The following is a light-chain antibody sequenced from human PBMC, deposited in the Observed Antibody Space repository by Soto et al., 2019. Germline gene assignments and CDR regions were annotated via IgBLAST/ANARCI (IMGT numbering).Light chain of an antibody. CDR1: QGISSY. CDR2: AAS. Sequence: AIRMTQSPSSFSASTGDRVTITCRASQGISSYLAWYQQKPGKAPKLLIYAASTLQSGVPSRFSGSGSGTEFTLTINSLQSEDFAVYYCQKHHNWPLFGPGTKVDIK. CDR3: QKHHNWPL. J-gene: IGKJ3*01. V-gene: IGKV1-8*01.